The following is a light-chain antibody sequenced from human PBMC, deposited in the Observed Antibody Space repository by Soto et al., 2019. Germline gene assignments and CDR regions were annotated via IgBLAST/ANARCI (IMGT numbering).Light chain of an antibody. J-gene: IGKJ3*01. V-gene: IGKV1-27*01. CDR2: AAS. Sequence: DIQMTQSPTSLSASVGDSVTITCRASQGIRNFVAWYQQKPGKAPKLLIYAASTLQSGVPSRFSGSGSGTDFTLTINSLQPEHVATYSCQKYSSVPVFGPGTKVEIK. CDR3: QKYSSVPV. CDR1: QGIRNF.